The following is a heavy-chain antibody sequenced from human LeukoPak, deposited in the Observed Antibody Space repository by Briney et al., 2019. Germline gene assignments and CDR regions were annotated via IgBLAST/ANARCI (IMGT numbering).Heavy chain of an antibody. CDR3: ARERRLYSGYAMVRVFDY. CDR2: IYTSGST. Sequence: SETLSLTCTVSGGSISSYYWSWIRQPARKGLGWIGRIYTSGSTNHNTSLTSRVTMSVEESIHRIRLRLSSVTAADTAVYYCARERRLYSGYAMVRVFDYWGQGTLVTVSS. D-gene: IGHD5-12*01. J-gene: IGHJ4*02. V-gene: IGHV4-4*07. CDR1: GGSISSYY.